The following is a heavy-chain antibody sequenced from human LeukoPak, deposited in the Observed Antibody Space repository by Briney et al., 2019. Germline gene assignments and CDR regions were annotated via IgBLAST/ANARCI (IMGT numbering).Heavy chain of an antibody. J-gene: IGHJ6*03. D-gene: IGHD2-2*02. CDR3: ARAAIASGWRGYYYYMDV. CDR1: GFTFSSYS. V-gene: IGHV3-21*01. CDR2: ISSSSSYI. Sequence: TGGSLRLSCAASGFTFSSYSMNWVRQAPGKGLEWVSSISSSSSYIYYADSVKGRFTISRDNAKNSLYLQMNSLRAEDTAVYYCARAAIASGWRGYYYYMDVSGRRTTVTVSS.